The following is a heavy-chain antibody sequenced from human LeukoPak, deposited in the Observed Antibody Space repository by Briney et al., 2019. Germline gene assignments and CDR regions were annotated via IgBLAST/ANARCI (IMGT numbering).Heavy chain of an antibody. D-gene: IGHD2-15*01. CDR1: GFTFSSYA. Sequence: GGSLRLSCAASGFTFSSYAMNWVRQAPGKGLEWVSTISGSDGSTYYADSVKGRFTISRDNSKNTLYLQMNSLRAEDTAVYYCAKSKVVAATMGRFDYWGQGALVTVSS. CDR2: ISGSDGST. CDR3: AKSKVVAATMGRFDY. V-gene: IGHV3-23*01. J-gene: IGHJ4*02.